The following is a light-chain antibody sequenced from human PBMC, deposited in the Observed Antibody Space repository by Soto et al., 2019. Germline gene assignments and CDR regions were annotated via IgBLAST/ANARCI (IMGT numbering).Light chain of an antibody. CDR3: HQFGYSPRT. CDR2: ATS. J-gene: IGKJ1*01. V-gene: IGKV3-20*01. CDR1: QTVNSDY. Sequence: EIVLTQSPGTLSLSPGETATLSCRASQTVNSDYLAWFQQRPGQAPRLLILATSRSATDIPDRFSGSGSGTDFTLAIRRLEPEDLAVYYCHQFGYSPRTFGQGTKVE.